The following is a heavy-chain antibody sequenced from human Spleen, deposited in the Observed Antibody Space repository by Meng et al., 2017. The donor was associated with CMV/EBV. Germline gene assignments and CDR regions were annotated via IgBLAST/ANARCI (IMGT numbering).Heavy chain of an antibody. CDR2: IRYDGSNK. Sequence: GGSLRLSCAASGFTFSSYGMHWVRQAPGKGLEWVAFIRYDGSNKYYADSVKGRFTISRDNSKNTLYLQMNSLRAEDTAVYYCAKAEPMGHYDTSGYYLTNWGQGALVTVSS. CDR3: AKAEPMGHYDTSGYYLTN. V-gene: IGHV3-30*02. D-gene: IGHD3-22*01. J-gene: IGHJ4*02. CDR1: GFTFSSYG.